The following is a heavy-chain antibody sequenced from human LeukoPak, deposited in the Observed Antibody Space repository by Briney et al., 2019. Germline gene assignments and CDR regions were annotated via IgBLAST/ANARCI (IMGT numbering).Heavy chain of an antibody. Sequence: KPSETLSLTCTVSGGSISSYYWSWIRQPAGKGLEWIGRIYTSGSTNYNPSLKSRVTMSVDTSKNQFSLQLNSVTPEDTAVYYCARDSAYGGNSWTTLDYWGQGTLVTVSS. CDR2: IYTSGST. D-gene: IGHD4-23*01. CDR1: GGSISSYY. CDR3: ARDSAYGGNSWTTLDY. V-gene: IGHV4-4*07. J-gene: IGHJ4*02.